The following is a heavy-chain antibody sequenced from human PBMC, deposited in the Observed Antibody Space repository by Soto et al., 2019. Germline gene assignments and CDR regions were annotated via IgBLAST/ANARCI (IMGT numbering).Heavy chain of an antibody. CDR3: ARDGIAARPTPDY. Sequence: ASVKVSCKASGYTFTSYGINWVRQAPGQGLEWMGWISGYNGNTMYAQKFQGRVTMTTDTSTSTVYMELRSLRSDDTAFYYCARDGIAARPTPDYWGQGTLVTVSS. CDR2: ISGYNGNT. J-gene: IGHJ4*02. V-gene: IGHV1-18*01. CDR1: GYTFTSYG. D-gene: IGHD6-6*01.